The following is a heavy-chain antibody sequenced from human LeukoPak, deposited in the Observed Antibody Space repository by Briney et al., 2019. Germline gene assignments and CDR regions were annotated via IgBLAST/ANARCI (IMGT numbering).Heavy chain of an antibody. Sequence: SETLSLTCTVSGGSISSSSYYWGWIRQPPGKGLEWIGSIYYSGSTYYNPSLKSRVTISVDTSKNQFSLKLSSVTAADTAVYYCARSRWKGVATWVDYWGQGTLVTVSS. CDR3: ARSRWKGVATWVDY. CDR1: GGSISSSSYY. J-gene: IGHJ4*02. V-gene: IGHV4-39*07. D-gene: IGHD5-12*01. CDR2: IYYSGST.